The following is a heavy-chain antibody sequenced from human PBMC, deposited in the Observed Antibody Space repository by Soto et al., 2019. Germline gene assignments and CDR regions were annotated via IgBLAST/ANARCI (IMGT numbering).Heavy chain of an antibody. Sequence: EVQLVESGGGLVKPGRSLRLSCTASGFTFGDYAMSWFRQAPGKGLEWVGFIRSKAYGGTTEYAASVKGRFTISRDDSKSIAYLQMNSLKTEDTAVYYCTRDRIEYCSSTSCLDSGYYYYYYGMDVWGQGTTVTVSS. CDR1: GFTFGDYA. CDR2: IRSKAYGGTT. V-gene: IGHV3-49*05. J-gene: IGHJ6*02. D-gene: IGHD2-2*01. CDR3: TRDRIEYCSSTSCLDSGYYYYYYGMDV.